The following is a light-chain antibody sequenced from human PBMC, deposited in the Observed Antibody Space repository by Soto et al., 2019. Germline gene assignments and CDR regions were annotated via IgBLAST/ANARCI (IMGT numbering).Light chain of an antibody. J-gene: IGLJ3*02. V-gene: IGLV2-11*01. CDR2: DVT. CDR3: AAWDDSLNGWV. CDR1: SNDVGAYNY. Sequence: QSALTQPRSVSGSPGQSVTISCTGTSNDVGAYNYVSWYQHHPGKAPKLIIYDVTQRPSGIPDRFSGSKSGTSASLAINGLQPEDEADYYCAAWDDSLNGWVFGGGTKLTVL.